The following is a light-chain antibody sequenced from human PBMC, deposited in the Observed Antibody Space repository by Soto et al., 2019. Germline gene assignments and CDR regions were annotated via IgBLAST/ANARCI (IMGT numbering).Light chain of an antibody. Sequence: QRVLNHLASVYGSPRHGLAIPSNRTSSDVGVYYYVSWYQQHPGKAPKLMLYDVSSRPSGVSDRFSGSKSGNTASLTISGLQAEDEADYYCSSYTWRSTYVFGTGTKVTVL. J-gene: IGLJ1*01. CDR3: SSYTWRSTYV. CDR2: DVS. CDR1: SSDVGVYYY. V-gene: IGLV2-14*01.